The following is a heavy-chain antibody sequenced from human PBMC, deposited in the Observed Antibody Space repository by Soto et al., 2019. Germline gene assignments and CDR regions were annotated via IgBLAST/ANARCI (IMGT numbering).Heavy chain of an antibody. Sequence: EVQLVDSGGGLVQPGGSLRLSCAASGFTFSHHWMNWVRQAPGKGLEWVANIKEDGSEKFYVDSVKGRFTISRDNGKISLYLQMNSLAADDTAVYYCARGSSGYGLMWFGEFLSSFDYWGQGTLVTVSS. V-gene: IGHV3-7*01. CDR2: IKEDGSEK. CDR3: ARGSSGYGLMWFGEFLSSFDY. CDR1: GFTFSHHW. J-gene: IGHJ4*02. D-gene: IGHD3-10*01.